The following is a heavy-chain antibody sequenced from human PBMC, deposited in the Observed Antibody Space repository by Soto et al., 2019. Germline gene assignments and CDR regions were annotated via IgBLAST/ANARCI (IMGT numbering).Heavy chain of an antibody. CDR3: ARDLGFEQLGPYYYGMDV. CDR1: GFTFSGYY. J-gene: IGHJ6*02. V-gene: IGHV3-11*01. CDR2: ISSSGSTI. D-gene: IGHD6-6*01. Sequence: GGSLRLSCAASGFTFSGYYMSWIRQAPGKGLEWVSYISSSGSTIYYADSVKGRFTISRDNAKNSLYLQMNSLRAEDTAVYYCARDLGFEQLGPYYYGMDVWGQGTTVTVSS.